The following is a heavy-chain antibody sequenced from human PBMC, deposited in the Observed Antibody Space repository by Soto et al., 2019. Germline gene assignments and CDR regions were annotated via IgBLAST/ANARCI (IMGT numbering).Heavy chain of an antibody. CDR2: MNPNSGHT. V-gene: IGHV1-8*01. CDR1: GYTFTSHD. J-gene: IGHJ5*02. CDR3: ASDISST. D-gene: IGHD3-9*01. Sequence: QVQLVQSGAEVNKPGASVKVSCKASGYTFTSHDINWMRQATGQGLEWMGWMNPNSGHTNYAQKFQGRVTMTRDTSISTAYMEVTSLRSEDTAIYYCASDISSTWGQGTLGTVSS.